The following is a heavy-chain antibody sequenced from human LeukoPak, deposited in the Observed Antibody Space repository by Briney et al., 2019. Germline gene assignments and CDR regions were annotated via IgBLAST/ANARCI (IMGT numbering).Heavy chain of an antibody. CDR1: GFTFSSYA. Sequence: PGGSLRLSCAASGFTFSSYAMSWVRQAPGKGLEWVSTISGSGGSTYYADSVKGRFTISRGNSKNTLYLQMNSLRAEDTAIYYCAKGGPNRFDPWGQGTLVTVSS. D-gene: IGHD3-10*01. CDR3: AKGGPNRFDP. CDR2: ISGSGGST. J-gene: IGHJ5*02. V-gene: IGHV3-23*01.